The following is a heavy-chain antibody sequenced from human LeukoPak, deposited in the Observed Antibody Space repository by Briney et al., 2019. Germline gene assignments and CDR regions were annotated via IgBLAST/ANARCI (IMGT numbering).Heavy chain of an antibody. V-gene: IGHV4-4*07. CDR1: GGSISSYY. CDR2: IYTSGST. Sequence: SETLSLTCTVSGGSISSYYWSWIRQPAGKGLEWIGRIYTSGSTNYNPSLKSRVTMSVDTPKNQFSLKLSSVTAADTAVYYCARSTYSSGWQDFDYWGQGTLVTVSS. D-gene: IGHD6-19*01. CDR3: ARSTYSSGWQDFDY. J-gene: IGHJ4*02.